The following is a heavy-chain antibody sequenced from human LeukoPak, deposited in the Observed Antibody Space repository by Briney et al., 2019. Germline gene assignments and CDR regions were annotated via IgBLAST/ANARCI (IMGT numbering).Heavy chain of an antibody. D-gene: IGHD3-22*01. Sequence: PSETLSLTCAVYGGAFSGYYWTWIRQTPEKGLEWIGEMNPSGSTNYNPSLKSRVTISVDTSKDQFSLELSSVTAADTAVYYCARGRQDVTMIVVVMTAVSYYLDVWGKGTTVTVS. CDR1: GGAFSGYY. CDR2: MNPSGST. V-gene: IGHV4-34*01. J-gene: IGHJ6*03. CDR3: ARGRQDVTMIVVVMTAVSYYLDV.